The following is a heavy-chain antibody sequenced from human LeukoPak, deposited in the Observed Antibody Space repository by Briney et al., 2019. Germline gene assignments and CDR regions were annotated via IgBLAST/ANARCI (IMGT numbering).Heavy chain of an antibody. J-gene: IGHJ4*02. CDR3: ARGNNYDYASGPFDY. CDR2: IYYSGST. Sequence: SETLSLTCTVSGGSMSSYYWSWIRQPPGKGLEWIGYIYYSGSTNYNSSLKSRVTISVDTSKNQFSLKLSSVTAADTAVYYCARGNNYDYASGPFDYWGQGTLVTVSS. V-gene: IGHV4-59*01. CDR1: GGSMSSYY. D-gene: IGHD3-16*01.